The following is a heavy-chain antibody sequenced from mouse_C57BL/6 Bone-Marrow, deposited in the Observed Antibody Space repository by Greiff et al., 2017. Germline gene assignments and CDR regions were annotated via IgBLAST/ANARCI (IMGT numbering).Heavy chain of an antibody. CDR3: CRKEGGYYGYSYYGY. D-gene: IGHD1-2*01. J-gene: IGHJ2*01. V-gene: IGHV8-8*01. CDR1: GFSLSTFGMG. CDR2: IWWDDDK. Sequence: QVQLKESGPGILQPSQTLRLSCSFSGFSLSTFGMGVGWIRQPSGKGREWRAHIWWDDDKYYNPALKSWLTISTNTSNNQVFLMSTNVDTADTATYYCCRKEGGYYGYSYYGYWGKGITLSVSS.